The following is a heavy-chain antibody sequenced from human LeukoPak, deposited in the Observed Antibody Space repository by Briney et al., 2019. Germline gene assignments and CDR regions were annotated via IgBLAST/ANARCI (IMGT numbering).Heavy chain of an antibody. V-gene: IGHV3-9*01. D-gene: IGHD3-16*02. CDR1: GFTFDDYA. Sequence: GGSLRLSCTASGFTFDDYAMLWVRQVPRKGLEWVSGISWNSAGILDADSVKGRFTISRDNAKNSLYLQMSSLRADDTAFYYCAKSLRLGELSSFDSWGQGTLVTVSS. CDR2: ISWNSAGI. CDR3: AKSLRLGELSSFDS. J-gene: IGHJ4*02.